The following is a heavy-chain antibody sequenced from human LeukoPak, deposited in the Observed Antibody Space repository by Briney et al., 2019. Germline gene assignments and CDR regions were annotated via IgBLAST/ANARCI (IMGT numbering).Heavy chain of an antibody. J-gene: IGHJ4*02. D-gene: IGHD6-6*01. CDR3: ARGGRAARPVLDY. CDR1: GGSLSGYY. Sequence: PSETLSLTCAVYGGSLSGYYWSWIRQPPGKGLEWIGEINHSGSTNYNPSLKSRVTISVDTSKNQFSLKLSSVTAADTAVYYCARGGRAARPVLDYWGQGTLVTVSS. V-gene: IGHV4-34*01. CDR2: INHSGST.